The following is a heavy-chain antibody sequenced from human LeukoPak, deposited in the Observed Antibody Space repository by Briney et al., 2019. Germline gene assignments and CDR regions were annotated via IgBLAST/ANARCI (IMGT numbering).Heavy chain of an antibody. V-gene: IGHV1-58*02. CDR1: GFTFTSSA. Sequence: GTSVKVSCKASGFTFTSSAMQWVRQARGQRLEWIGWIVVGSGNTNYAQKFQERVTITRDMSTNTAYMELSSLRSEDTAVYYCAASIVMKNYYGSGSYYNYYMDVWGKGTTVTVSS. D-gene: IGHD3-10*01. CDR3: AASIVMKNYYGSGSYYNYYMDV. CDR2: IVVGSGNT. J-gene: IGHJ6*03.